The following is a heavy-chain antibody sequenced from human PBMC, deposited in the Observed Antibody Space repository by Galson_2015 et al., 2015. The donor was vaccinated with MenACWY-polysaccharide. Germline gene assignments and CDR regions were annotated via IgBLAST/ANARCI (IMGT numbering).Heavy chain of an antibody. D-gene: IGHD5-12*01. Sequence: SLRLSCAASGFTFASYAVTWVRQAPGKGLEWVSIISGSRRTSYYADSVKGRFTISRDNSKNTVYLQMSRLRAEDSAVYYCAKQKSDHDFAYHFGMDVWGQGTTVSVSS. CDR2: ISGSRRTS. J-gene: IGHJ6*02. CDR3: AKQKSDHDFAYHFGMDV. CDR1: GFTFASYA. V-gene: IGHV3-23*01.